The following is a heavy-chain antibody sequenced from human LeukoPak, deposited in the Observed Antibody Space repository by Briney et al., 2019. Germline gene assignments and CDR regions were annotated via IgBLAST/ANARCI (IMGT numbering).Heavy chain of an antibody. CDR1: GGSISSYY. Sequence: SETLSLTCTVSGGSISSYYWSWIRQPPGKGLEWIGYIYYSGSTNYNPSLKSRVTISVDTSKNQFSLNLSSVTAADTAVYYCAALAAAGSGWFDPWGQGTLVTVSS. V-gene: IGHV4-59*01. D-gene: IGHD6-13*01. J-gene: IGHJ5*02. CDR3: AALAAAGSGWFDP. CDR2: IYYSGST.